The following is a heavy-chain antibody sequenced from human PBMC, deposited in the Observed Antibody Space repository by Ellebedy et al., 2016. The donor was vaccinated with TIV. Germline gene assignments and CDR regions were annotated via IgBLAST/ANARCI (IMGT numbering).Heavy chain of an antibody. CDR2: VYPGASDT. V-gene: IGHV5-51*01. CDR1: GYSFSSYW. CDR3: ARRTTDSGTDF. J-gene: IGHJ4*02. D-gene: IGHD1-14*01. Sequence: KVSCKDFGYSFSSYWIAWVRQMPGKGLEWMGNVYPGASDTRYSPSFEAQVTMSADKSISTPYLQWSSLKASDTAMYYCARRTTDSGTDFWGQGTLVIVSS.